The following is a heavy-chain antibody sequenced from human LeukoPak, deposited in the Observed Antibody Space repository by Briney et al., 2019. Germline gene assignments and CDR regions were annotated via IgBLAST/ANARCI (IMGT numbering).Heavy chain of an antibody. CDR1: GGSISSYY. CDR3: ARIYIDWSTFDP. Sequence: SETLSLTCTVSGGSISSYYWSWIRQPPAKGLEWIGSIYHSGSTYYNPSLKSRVTISVDTSKNQFSLKLSSVTAADTAVYYCARIYIDWSTFDPWGQGTLVTVSS. V-gene: IGHV4-59*04. CDR2: IYHSGST. D-gene: IGHD3-9*01. J-gene: IGHJ5*02.